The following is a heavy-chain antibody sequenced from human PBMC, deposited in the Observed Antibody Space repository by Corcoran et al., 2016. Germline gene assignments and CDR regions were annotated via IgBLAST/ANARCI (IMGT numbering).Heavy chain of an antibody. J-gene: IGHJ6*02. CDR2: ISYDGSNK. D-gene: IGHD2-2*01. V-gene: IGHV3-30*18. CDR1: GFTFSSYG. Sequence: QVQRVEAGGGVVQPGRSLRLSCAASGFTFSSYGMHWVRQAPGKGLEWVAVISYDGSNKYYADSVKGRFTISRDNSKNTLYLQMNSLRAEDTAVYYCAKDWQYQLPDRGMDVWGQGTTVTVSS. CDR3: AKDWQYQLPDRGMDV.